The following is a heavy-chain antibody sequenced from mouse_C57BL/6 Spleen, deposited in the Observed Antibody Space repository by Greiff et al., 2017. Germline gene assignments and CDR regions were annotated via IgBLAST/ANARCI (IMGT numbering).Heavy chain of an antibody. V-gene: IGHV1-64*01. D-gene: IGHD2-1*01. CDR3: ARSYYGNPFYYAMDY. CDR1: GYTFTSYW. Sequence: QVQLQQPGAELVKPGASVKLSCKASGYTFTSYWMHWVKQRPGQGLEWIGMIHPNSGSTNYNEKFKSKATLTADKSSSTAYMQLSSLTSEDSAVYYCARSYYGNPFYYAMDYWGQGTSVTVSS. J-gene: IGHJ4*01. CDR2: IHPNSGST.